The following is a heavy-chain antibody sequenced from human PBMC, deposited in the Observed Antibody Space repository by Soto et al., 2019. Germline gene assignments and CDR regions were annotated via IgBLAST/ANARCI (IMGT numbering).Heavy chain of an antibody. J-gene: IGHJ4*02. Sequence: PSETLSLTCAVSGGSISSGCYSWSWIRQPPGKGLEWIGYIYHSVSTYYNPSLKSRVTISVDRSKNQFSLKLSSVTAADTAVYYCARGPPIFYWGQGTLVTVSS. CDR1: GGSISSGCYS. V-gene: IGHV4-30-2*01. CDR2: IYHSVST. CDR3: ARGPPIFY. D-gene: IGHD3-9*01.